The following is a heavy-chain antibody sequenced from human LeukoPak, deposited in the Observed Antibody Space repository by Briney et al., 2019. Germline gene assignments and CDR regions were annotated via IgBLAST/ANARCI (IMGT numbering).Heavy chain of an antibody. J-gene: IGHJ4*02. D-gene: IGHD2-15*01. CDR2: ISSIGYTI. CDR3: ARDPGCSGGSCYSPYFDY. CDR1: GCTLSGDD. Sequence: PGATLRLPCAACGCTLSGDDGKCARQAAVKGLKQGSDISSIGYTIYYADSVRGRFATSRDNAKYSLYLQMNSLRADETAVYYCARDPGCSGGSCYSPYFDYWGQGTLVTVSS. V-gene: IGHV3-48*03.